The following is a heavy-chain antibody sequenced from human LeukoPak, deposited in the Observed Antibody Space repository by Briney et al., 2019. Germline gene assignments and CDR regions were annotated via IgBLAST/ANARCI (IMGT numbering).Heavy chain of an antibody. J-gene: IGHJ4*02. D-gene: IGHD6-13*01. Sequence: PGGSLRLSCAASGFTFSTYAMTWSPQAPGRGLGGLAFIRYDGSNKYYADSVKGRFTISRDNSKNTLYLQMNSLRAEDTAVYYCARSIAAAGTAVDYWGQGTLVTVSS. CDR3: ARSIAAAGTAVDY. CDR2: IRYDGSNK. CDR1: GFTFSTYA. V-gene: IGHV3-30*02.